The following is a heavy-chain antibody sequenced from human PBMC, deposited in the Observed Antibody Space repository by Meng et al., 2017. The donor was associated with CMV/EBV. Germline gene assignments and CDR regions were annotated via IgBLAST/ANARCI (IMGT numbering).Heavy chain of an antibody. V-gene: IGHV3-30-3*01. J-gene: IGHJ4*02. CDR2: ISYDGSNK. Sequence: QGELGGCGGGVVQPGRSLRFSCAASGFTFSSYAMHWVRQASGKGLEWVAVISYDGSNKYYADSVKGRFTISRDNSKNTLYLQMNSLRAEDTAVYYCARAEVGVVLAPGDYWGQGTLVTVSS. CDR3: ARAEVGVVLAPGDY. D-gene: IGHD3-3*01. CDR1: GFTFSSYA.